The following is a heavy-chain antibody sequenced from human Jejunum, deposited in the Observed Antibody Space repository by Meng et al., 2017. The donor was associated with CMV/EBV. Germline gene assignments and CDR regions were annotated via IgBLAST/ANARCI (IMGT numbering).Heavy chain of an antibody. CDR2: IHDTGST. J-gene: IGHJ4*02. CDR1: GSISSGGYY. CDR3: ARELCTTTSCSYDY. V-gene: IGHV4-31*02. D-gene: IGHD2-2*01. Sequence: GSISSGGYYWSWIRQHSGMGLEWIGYIHDTGSTHTNPSLTNRVTMTVDTSQNQFSLKLSSVIVADTAVYYCARELCTTTSCSYDYWDQGTLVTVSS.